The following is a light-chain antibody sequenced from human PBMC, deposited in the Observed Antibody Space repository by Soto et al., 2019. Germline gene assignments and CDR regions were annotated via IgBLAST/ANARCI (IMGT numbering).Light chain of an antibody. CDR2: SIS. CDR1: TGAVTSGYY. Sequence: QAVVTQEPSLTVSPGGTVTLTCASSTGAVTSGYYPSWFQQKPGQAPRALIYSISNKHSWTPARFSGSLLGGKAALTLSGVQPEDEADYYCLLYSGGAQLWVFGGGTKLTVL. CDR3: LLYSGGAQLWV. V-gene: IGLV7-43*01. J-gene: IGLJ3*02.